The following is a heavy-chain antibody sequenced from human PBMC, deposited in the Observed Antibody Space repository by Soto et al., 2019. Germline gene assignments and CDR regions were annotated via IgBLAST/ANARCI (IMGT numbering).Heavy chain of an antibody. CDR2: INPNSGGT. V-gene: IGHV1-2*02. J-gene: IGHJ6*04. Sequence: GSSVKVSCKASGYTFTGYYMHWVRQGPGQGLEWMGWINPNSGGTNYAQKFQGRVTMTRETSSSTAYMELSRLRSDDTAVYYCARDELITMMIVENYGMEVCGTGTTVTV. D-gene: IGHD3-22*01. CDR1: GYTFTGYY. CDR3: ARDELITMMIVENYGMEV.